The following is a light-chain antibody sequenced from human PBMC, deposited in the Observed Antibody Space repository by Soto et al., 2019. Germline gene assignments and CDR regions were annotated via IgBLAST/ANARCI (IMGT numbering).Light chain of an antibody. J-gene: IGLJ1*01. Sequence: QPVLTQPPSASASPGASVTLTCTLSSDYSTYKVDWYQQRAGKGPRFVMRVGTGGIVGSKGAGIPDRFSVLGSGLNRSLTIKDIQEEDEGDYYCGADHDNGNNFFYVFATGTKVTVL. CDR3: GADHDNGNNFFYV. CDR1: SDYSTYK. V-gene: IGLV9-49*02. CDR2: VGTGGIVG.